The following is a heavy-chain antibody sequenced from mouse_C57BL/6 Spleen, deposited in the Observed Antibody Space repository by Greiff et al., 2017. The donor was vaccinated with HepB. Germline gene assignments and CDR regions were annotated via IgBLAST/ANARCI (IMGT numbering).Heavy chain of an antibody. CDR3: ARGAGTAWFAY. CDR2: ISDGGSYT. Sequence: EVQRVESGGGLVKPGGSLKLSCAASGFTFSSYAMSWVRQTPEKRLEWVATISDGGSYTYYPDNVKGRFTISRVNAKNNLYLQMSHLKSEDTAMYYCARGAGTAWFAYWGQGTLVTVSA. V-gene: IGHV5-4*01. CDR1: GFTFSSYA. J-gene: IGHJ3*01. D-gene: IGHD4-1*01.